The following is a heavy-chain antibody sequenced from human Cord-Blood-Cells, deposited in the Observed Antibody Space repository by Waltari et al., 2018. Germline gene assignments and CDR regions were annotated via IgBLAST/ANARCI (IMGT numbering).Heavy chain of an antibody. V-gene: IGHV3-30*18. CDR2: ISYDGSNK. D-gene: IGHD3-3*01. CDR3: AKDAYYDFWSGYRRYYYYYYMDI. J-gene: IGHJ6*03. Sequence: GGGVVQPGRSLRLSCAASGFTFSSYGMHWVRQAPGKGLEWVAVISYDGSNKYYADSVKGRFTISRDNSKNTLYLQMNSLRAEDTAVYYWAKDAYYDFWSGYRRYYYYYYMDIWGKGTTVTVSS. CDR1: GFTFSSYG.